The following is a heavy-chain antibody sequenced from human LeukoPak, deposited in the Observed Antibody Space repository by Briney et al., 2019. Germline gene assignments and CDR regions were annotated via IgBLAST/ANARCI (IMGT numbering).Heavy chain of an antibody. J-gene: IGHJ4*02. CDR1: GFTFSSYA. Sequence: PGRSLRLSCAASGFTFSSYAMHWVRQAPGKGLEWAAVISYDGSNKYYADSVKGRFTISRDNSKNTLYLQMNSLRAEDTAVYYCARASRLSGWYSFSYWGQGTLVTVSS. CDR3: ARASRLSGWYSFSY. V-gene: IGHV3-30-3*01. D-gene: IGHD6-19*01. CDR2: ISYDGSNK.